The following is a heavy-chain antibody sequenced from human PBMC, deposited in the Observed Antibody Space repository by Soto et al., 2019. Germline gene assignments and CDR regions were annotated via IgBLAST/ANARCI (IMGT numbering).Heavy chain of an antibody. V-gene: IGHV1-3*01. CDR1: GYTFTSYA. D-gene: IGHD1-1*01. CDR2: INAGNGNT. J-gene: IGHJ6*02. CDR3: ARGDERYYYYYGMDV. Sequence: ASVKVSCKASGYTFTSYAMHWVRQAPGQRLEWMGWINAGNGNTKYSQKFQGRVTITRDTSASTAYMELSSLRSEDTAVYYRARGDERYYYYYGMDVWGQGTTVTVSS.